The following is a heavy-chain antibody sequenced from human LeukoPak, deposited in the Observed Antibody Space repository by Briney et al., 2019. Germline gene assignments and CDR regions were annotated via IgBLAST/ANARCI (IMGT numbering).Heavy chain of an antibody. CDR3: ARQVYSSSWSYYFEY. CDR1: GGSISGYY. D-gene: IGHD6-13*01. V-gene: IGHV4-59*01. J-gene: IGHJ4*02. Sequence: SETLSLTCAVSGGSISGYYWSWIRQPPGRGLEWIGSIHYSGSTSYNSSLKSRVTMSIDTSKNQFSLKLSSVTPADTAVYYCARQVYSSSWSYYFEYWGQGILVTVSS. CDR2: IHYSGST.